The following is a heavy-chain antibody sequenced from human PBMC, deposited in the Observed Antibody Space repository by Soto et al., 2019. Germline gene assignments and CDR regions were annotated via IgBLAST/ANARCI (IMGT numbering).Heavy chain of an antibody. CDR3: GTTFEY. Sequence: WWSLRLSCSASVFTFSNYWIHWVRQVPGEGLVWVSSINNDGGRTWYADSVRGRIAMSRDNARNLVSLQMNSLRAEDTAVYYCGTTFEYWGQGALVTVSS. CDR1: VFTFSNYW. V-gene: IGHV3-74*01. CDR2: INNDGGRT. D-gene: IGHD1-26*01. J-gene: IGHJ4*02.